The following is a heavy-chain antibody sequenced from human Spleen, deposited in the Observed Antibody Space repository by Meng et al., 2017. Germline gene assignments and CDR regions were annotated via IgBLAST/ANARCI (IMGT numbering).Heavy chain of an antibody. V-gene: IGHV3-23*01. CDR1: GFTVSSNY. D-gene: IGHD6-6*01. CDR3: AKDKSIAARAGVFDY. CDR2: ISGSGDFT. Sequence: GESLKISCAASGFTVSSNYMNWVRQAPGKGLEWVSTISGSGDFTYYADSVKGRFTISRDNSKNTLYLQMNSLRAEDTAVYYCAKDKSIAARAGVFDYWGQGTLVTVSS. J-gene: IGHJ4*02.